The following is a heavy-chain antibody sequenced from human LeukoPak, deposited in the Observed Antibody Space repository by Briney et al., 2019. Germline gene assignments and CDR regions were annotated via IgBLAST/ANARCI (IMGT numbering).Heavy chain of an antibody. Sequence: PSETLSLTCTVSAGSISNYYWSWIRQPPGKGLEWIGYISYSGSTNYNSSLKSRVTISVDTSKNQFSLKLSSVTAADTAVYYCARIEITAMVKKNWFDPWGQGTLVTVSS. D-gene: IGHD5-18*01. J-gene: IGHJ5*02. CDR1: AGSISNYY. CDR3: ARIEITAMVKKNWFDP. CDR2: ISYSGST. V-gene: IGHV4-59*12.